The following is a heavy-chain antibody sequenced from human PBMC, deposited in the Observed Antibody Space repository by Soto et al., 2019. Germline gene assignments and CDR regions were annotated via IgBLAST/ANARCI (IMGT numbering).Heavy chain of an antibody. CDR2: IIPIFGTA. D-gene: IGHD6-13*01. J-gene: IGHJ6*02. CDR3: ASLGIAKTYYYYYYGMDV. CDR1: GGTFSSYA. Sequence: ASVKVSCKASGGTFSSYAISWVRQAPGQGLEWMGGIIPIFGTANYAQKFQGRVTITADESTSTAYMELSSLRSEDTAVYYCASLGIAKTYYYYYYGMDVWGQGTTVTVSS. V-gene: IGHV1-69*13.